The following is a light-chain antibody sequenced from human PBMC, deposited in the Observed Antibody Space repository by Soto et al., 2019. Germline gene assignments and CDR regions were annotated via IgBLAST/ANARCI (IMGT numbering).Light chain of an antibody. J-gene: IGLJ2*01. Sequence: QSVLTQPPSASASLGASVTLTCTLSSGYGNYKVDWYQQRPGKGPRFVMRVGTGGIVGSKGDGIPDRFSVLGSGLNRYLTIKNIQEEDESDYHCGTDHGSGINFVVVFGGGTKLTVL. CDR3: GTDHGSGINFVVV. CDR1: SGYGNYK. CDR2: VGTGGIVG. V-gene: IGLV9-49*01.